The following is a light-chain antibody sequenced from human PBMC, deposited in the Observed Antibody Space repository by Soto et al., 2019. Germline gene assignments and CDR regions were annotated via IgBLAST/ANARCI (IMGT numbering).Light chain of an antibody. Sequence: SYELTQPPSVSVSPGQTASITCSGDTLGDKYACWYQQKPGQSPVLVIYQDSKRPSGIPERFSGSNSGNTATLTIIGTQAMDEADYYCQTWDSSTAVFGGGTKLTVL. CDR3: QTWDSSTAV. CDR2: QDS. J-gene: IGLJ3*02. V-gene: IGLV3-1*01. CDR1: TLGDKY.